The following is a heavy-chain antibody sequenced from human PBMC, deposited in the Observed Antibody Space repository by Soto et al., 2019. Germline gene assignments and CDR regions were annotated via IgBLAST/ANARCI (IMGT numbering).Heavy chain of an antibody. CDR2: ITSSSSYT. Sequence: QVQLVESGGGLVKPGGSLRLSCAASGFTFSEYYMSWIRQAPGRGLEWVSYITSSSSYTNYADSVKGRFTISRDNAKNSLYLQMNSLRALDTAVYYCARDHHRYSGYDYVDNWGQGTLVTVSS. CDR3: ARDHHRYSGYDYVDN. J-gene: IGHJ4*02. D-gene: IGHD5-12*01. V-gene: IGHV3-11*05. CDR1: GFTFSEYY.